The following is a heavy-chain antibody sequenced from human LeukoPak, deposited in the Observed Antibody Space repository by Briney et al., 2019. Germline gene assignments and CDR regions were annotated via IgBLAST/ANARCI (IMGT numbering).Heavy chain of an antibody. V-gene: IGHV3-30-3*01. CDR1: GFTFSSYA. CDR2: ISYDGSNK. D-gene: IGHD2-2*02. CDR3: ARPGYCSSTSCYTDTISSDFFDY. J-gene: IGHJ4*02. Sequence: GGSLRLSCAASGFTFSSYAMHWVRQAPGKGLEWVAVISYDGSNKYYADSVKGRFTISRDNSKNTLYLQMNSLRAEDTAVYYCARPGYCSSTSCYTDTISSDFFDYWGQGTLVTVSS.